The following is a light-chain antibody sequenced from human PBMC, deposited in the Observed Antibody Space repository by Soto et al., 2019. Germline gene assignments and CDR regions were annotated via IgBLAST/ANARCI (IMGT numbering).Light chain of an antibody. Sequence: IKMSMSLSTLSATVGDRVTITCRASQSISSWLAWYQQKPGKAPKLLIYQTSNLESGVPSRFSGSGSGTEFSLTISSLQPDDFATYYCQQYKSFSLTFGGGGNVDI. CDR3: QQYKSFSLT. CDR2: QTS. V-gene: IGKV1-5*03. CDR1: QSISSW. J-gene: IGKJ4*01.